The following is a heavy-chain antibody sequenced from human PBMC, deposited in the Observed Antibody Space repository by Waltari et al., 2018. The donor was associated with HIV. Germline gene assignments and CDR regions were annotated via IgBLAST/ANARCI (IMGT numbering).Heavy chain of an antibody. J-gene: IGHJ3*02. CDR3: ARGGATVVRPDAFDI. D-gene: IGHD4-17*01. CDR1: GYTFTSYA. CDR2: INTDTGNP. Sequence: QVQLVPSGSEFKKPGASVKVSCKASGYTFTSYAMNWVRQAPGQGLEWMGWINTDTGNPTYAQGFTGRFVFSLDTSVSTAYLQISSLKAEDTAVYYCARGGATVVRPDAFDIWGQGTMVTVSS. V-gene: IGHV7-4-1*02.